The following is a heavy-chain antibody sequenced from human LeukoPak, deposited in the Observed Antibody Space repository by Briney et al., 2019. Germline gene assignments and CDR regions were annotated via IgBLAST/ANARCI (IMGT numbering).Heavy chain of an antibody. CDR3: ARKGSPYYYYMDV. CDR2: INPNSGGT. CDR1: GYTFTSYY. V-gene: IGHV1-2*02. Sequence: ASVKVSCKASGYTFTSYYMHWVRQAPGQGLGWMGWINPNSGGTNYAQKFQGRVTMTRDTSISTAYMELSRLRSDDTAVYYCARKGSPYYYYMDVWGKGTTVTISS. J-gene: IGHJ6*03.